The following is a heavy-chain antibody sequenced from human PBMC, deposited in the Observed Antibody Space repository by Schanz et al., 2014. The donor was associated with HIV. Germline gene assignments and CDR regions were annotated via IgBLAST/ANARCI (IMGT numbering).Heavy chain of an antibody. J-gene: IGHJ4*02. V-gene: IGHV1-18*01. CDR1: GYSFSSYG. CDR3: ARGALYYYDSTGYYHLDY. CDR2: ISVYHNKT. D-gene: IGHD3-22*01. Sequence: QVQLVQSGPEVKKPGASVKVSCKASGYSFSSYGLSWVRQAPGQGLEWMGWISVYHNKTNYAQKLQGRVTMTTDTSTSTAYMELRSLRSDDTAVYYCARGALYYYDSTGYYHLDYWGQGTLVTVSS.